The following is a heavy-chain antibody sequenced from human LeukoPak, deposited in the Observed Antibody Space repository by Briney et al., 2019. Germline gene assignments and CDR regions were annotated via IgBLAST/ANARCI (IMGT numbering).Heavy chain of an antibody. J-gene: IGHJ4*02. V-gene: IGHV4-31*03. CDR1: GASFSSGDQY. D-gene: IGHD3-22*01. Sequence: SETLSLTCTVSGASFSSGDQYWNWIRQSPGKGLEWIGSIHPSGMFYNNPSLESRVTISIDTSKNHFSLNLNSVTAADTAVYFCSRGLDSRKLGYWGQGTLVTVSS. CDR3: SRGLDSRKLGY. CDR2: IHPSGMF.